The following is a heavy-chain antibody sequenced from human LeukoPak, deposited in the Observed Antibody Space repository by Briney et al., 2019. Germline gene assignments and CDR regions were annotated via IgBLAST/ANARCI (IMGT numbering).Heavy chain of an antibody. CDR1: GYTFIDYG. D-gene: IGHD6-19*01. Sequence: ASVKVSCKASGYTFIDYGISWVRQAPGQGLEWMGIINLKSGSASYAQEFQGRVTMTRDTSMSIVYMELSSLRSEDTAVYYCARGLYSGWYVYWGQGTLVTVSS. V-gene: IGHV1-46*01. CDR2: INLKSGSA. J-gene: IGHJ4*02. CDR3: ARGLYSGWYVY.